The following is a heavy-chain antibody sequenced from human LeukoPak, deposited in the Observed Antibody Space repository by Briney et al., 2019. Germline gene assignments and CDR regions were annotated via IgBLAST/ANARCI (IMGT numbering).Heavy chain of an antibody. V-gene: IGHV4-31*03. D-gene: IGHD3-3*01. CDR2: TYYSGST. CDR3: ARVNPLYYDFWSAEYYFDY. J-gene: IGHJ4*02. Sequence: PSQTLSLTCTVSGGSISSGGYYWSWIRQHPGKGLEWIGYTYYSGSTYYNPSLKSRVTISVDTSKNQFSLKLSSVTAADTAVYYCARVNPLYYDFWSAEYYFDYWGQGTLVTVSS. CDR1: GGSISSGGYY.